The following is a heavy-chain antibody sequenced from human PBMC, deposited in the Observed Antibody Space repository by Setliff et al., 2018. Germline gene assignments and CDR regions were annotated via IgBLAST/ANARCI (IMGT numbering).Heavy chain of an antibody. Sequence: GASVKVSCKASGYSFSDSAVNWVRQAPGQGLEWVGWISAYSGSAYYTQKLQDRVTLTTDTSTTTAYLELRSLRPDDTAVYYCARDPLYRENLSRVFDFWGQGTMVTVSS. CDR3: ARDPLYRENLSRVFDF. CDR1: GYSFSDSA. V-gene: IGHV1-18*01. D-gene: IGHD3-16*02. CDR2: ISAYSGSA. J-gene: IGHJ3*01.